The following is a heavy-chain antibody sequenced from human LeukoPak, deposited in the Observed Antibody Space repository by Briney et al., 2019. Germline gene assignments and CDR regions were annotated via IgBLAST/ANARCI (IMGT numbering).Heavy chain of an antibody. CDR1: GYTFTGYY. CDR2: INPNSGGT. J-gene: IGHJ5*02. V-gene: IGHV1-2*02. D-gene: IGHD6-13*01. CDR3: ARVRSGYSSSFIGFDP. Sequence: ASVKVSCKASGYTFTGYYMHWVRQAPGQGLEWMGWINPNSGGTNYAQRFQGRVTMTRDPSISTAYMELSRLRSDDTAVYYCARVRSGYSSSFIGFDPWGQGTLVTVSS.